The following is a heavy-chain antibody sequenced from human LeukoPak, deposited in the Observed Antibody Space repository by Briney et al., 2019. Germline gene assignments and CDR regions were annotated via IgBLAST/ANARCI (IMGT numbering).Heavy chain of an antibody. CDR1: GFTFSSYA. J-gene: IGHJ4*02. CDR2: ISGSGGST. Sequence: GGSLRLSCAASGFTFSSYAMSWVRQAPGKGLEWVSAISGSGGSTYYADSVKGRFTISRDNSKSTLYLQMNSLRAEDTAVYYCAKGLRFLEWLAYFDYWGQGTLVTVSS. D-gene: IGHD3-3*01. V-gene: IGHV3-23*01. CDR3: AKGLRFLEWLAYFDY.